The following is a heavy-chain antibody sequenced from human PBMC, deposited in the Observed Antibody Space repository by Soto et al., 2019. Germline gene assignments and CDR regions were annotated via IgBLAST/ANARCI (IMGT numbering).Heavy chain of an antibody. J-gene: IGHJ4*02. CDR3: ARTQYYYDSSGYYYPGFFDY. V-gene: IGHV4-59*01. CDR1: GGSISSYY. D-gene: IGHD3-22*01. Sequence: LSLTCTVSGGSISSYYWSWIRQPPGKGLEWIGYIYYSGSTNYNPSLKSRVTISVDTSKNQFSLKLSSVTAADTAVYYCARTQYYYDSSGYYYPGFFDYWGQGTLVTVSS. CDR2: IYYSGST.